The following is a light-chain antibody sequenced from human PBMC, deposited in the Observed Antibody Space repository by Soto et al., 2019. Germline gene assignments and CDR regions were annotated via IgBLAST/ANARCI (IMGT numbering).Light chain of an antibody. Sequence: QSALTQPPSASGSPGQSVTISCTGTSSDVGDYNYVSWYQQHPGKAPKLMIYEVSKRPSGVPDRFSGSESGNTASLTVSGLQAEDEADYYCLSYAGSNNLFGGGTKLTVL. J-gene: IGLJ3*02. CDR2: EVS. CDR1: SSDVGDYNY. CDR3: LSYAGSNNL. V-gene: IGLV2-8*01.